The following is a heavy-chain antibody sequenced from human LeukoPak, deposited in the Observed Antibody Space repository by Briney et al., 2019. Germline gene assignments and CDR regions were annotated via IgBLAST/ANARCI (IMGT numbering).Heavy chain of an antibody. CDR2: ISGSGGST. V-gene: IGHV3-23*01. CDR3: AKRVATYHFES. D-gene: IGHD1-1*01. CDR1: GFTFSTYA. J-gene: IGHJ4*02. Sequence: GGSLRLSCAASGFTFSTYAMSWVRQAPGKGLEWLSYISGSGGSTYYADSVKGRFIISRDNSKNTLYLQMSSLRAEDTALYFCAKRVATYHFESWGQGTLVTVSS.